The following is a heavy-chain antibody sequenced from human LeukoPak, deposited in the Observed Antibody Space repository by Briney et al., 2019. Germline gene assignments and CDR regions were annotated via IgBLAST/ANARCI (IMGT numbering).Heavy chain of an antibody. CDR1: GIAFSDVW. CDR3: AAFSKGF. Sequence: GGSLRLSCAASGIAFSDVWMTWVRQAPGTGLEWVGRIKSKADGGTTDYAAPVKGRFSISGDDSKNTVYLQMDSLEAEDTAVYYCAAFSKGFWGQGTLVTVSS. CDR2: IKSKADGGTT. V-gene: IGHV3-15*01. J-gene: IGHJ4*02.